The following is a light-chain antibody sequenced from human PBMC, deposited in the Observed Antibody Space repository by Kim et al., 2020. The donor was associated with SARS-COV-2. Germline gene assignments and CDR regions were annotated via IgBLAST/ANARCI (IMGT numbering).Light chain of an antibody. J-gene: IGKJ5*01. CDR3: QHLHGYPIT. CDR1: QGVNNY. CDR2: AAS. V-gene: IGKV1-9*01. Sequence: ASVGDRVTITCRASQGVNNYLAWYQQKPGKAPKLLINAASSLQSGVPSRFSGSGSGTYFTLTISSLQPEDVATYYCQHLHGYPITFGQGTRLEIK.